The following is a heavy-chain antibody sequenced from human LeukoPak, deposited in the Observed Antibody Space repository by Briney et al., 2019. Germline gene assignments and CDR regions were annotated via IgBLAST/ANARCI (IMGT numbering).Heavy chain of an antibody. V-gene: IGHV4-4*07. CDR1: GGSISSSY. CDR2: IYSSGST. Sequence: SETLSLTCTVSGGSISSSYWTWIRQPAGKGLEWIGRIYSSGSTNYNPSLKSRLTMSVDTSRNQFSLKLNSVTAADTAVYYCARLSWGSGWYVSWGQGTLVTVSS. D-gene: IGHD6-19*01. CDR3: ARLSWGSGWYVS. J-gene: IGHJ4*02.